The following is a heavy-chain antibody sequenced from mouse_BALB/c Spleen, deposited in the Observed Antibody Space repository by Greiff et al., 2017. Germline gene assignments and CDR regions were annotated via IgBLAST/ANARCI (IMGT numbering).Heavy chain of an antibody. CDR1: GFTFSDFY. Sequence: EVKVVESGGGLVQPGGSLRLSCATSGFTFSDFYMEWVRQPPGKRLEWIAASRNKANDYTTEYSASVKGRFIVSRDTSQSILYLQMIALRAEDTAIYYCARGTMIRSFAYWGQGTLVTVSA. V-gene: IGHV7-1*02. D-gene: IGHD2-4*01. J-gene: IGHJ3*01. CDR3: ARGTMIRSFAY. CDR2: SRNKANDYTT.